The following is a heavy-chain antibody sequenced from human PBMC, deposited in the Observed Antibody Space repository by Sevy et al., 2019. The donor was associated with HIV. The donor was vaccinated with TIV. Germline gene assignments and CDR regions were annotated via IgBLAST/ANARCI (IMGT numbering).Heavy chain of an antibody. CDR2: LWYDGSKT. Sequence: GGSLRLSCAASGFTFSAYGMHWVRQTPGKGLEWVAGLWYDGSKTYYAESVKGRFTISRDNSKNTVYMQMNSLRVEDTAVYYCARDGVPAAKLFDYWGQGTLVTVSS. CDR3: ARDGVPAAKLFDY. D-gene: IGHD2-2*01. V-gene: IGHV3-33*01. CDR1: GFTFSAYG. J-gene: IGHJ4*02.